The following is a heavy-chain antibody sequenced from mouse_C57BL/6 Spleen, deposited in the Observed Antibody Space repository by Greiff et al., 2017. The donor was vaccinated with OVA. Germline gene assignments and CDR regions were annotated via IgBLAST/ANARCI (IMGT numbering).Heavy chain of an antibody. V-gene: IGHV1-54*01. CDR1: GYAFTNYL. CDR3: ARKGYGTGYFDV. CDR2: VNPGSGGT. J-gene: IGHJ1*03. D-gene: IGHD2-1*01. Sequence: VQLQQSGAELVRPGTSVKVSCKASGYAFTNYLIEWVKQRPGQGLEWIGVVNPGSGGTAYNSKFKGKAPLTAAKSSSTAYMQLSSLTSEDSAVYFCARKGYGTGYFDVWGTGTTVTVAS.